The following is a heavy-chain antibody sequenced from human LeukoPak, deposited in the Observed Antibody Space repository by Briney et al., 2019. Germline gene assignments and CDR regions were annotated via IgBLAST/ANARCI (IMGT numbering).Heavy chain of an antibody. D-gene: IGHD6-13*01. V-gene: IGHV3-23*01. CDR2: IGGSGAKA. J-gene: IGHJ4*02. Sequence: PGGSLRLSCAASGFTFSSYAMTWVRQAPGKGLEWVSGIGGSGAKAYCADSVKGRFTISRDNSKNMLYLQMNSLRADDTSVYYCARGTAWYSSSWYFDFWGQGTLVTVSS. CDR3: ARGTAWYSSSWYFDF. CDR1: GFTFSSYA.